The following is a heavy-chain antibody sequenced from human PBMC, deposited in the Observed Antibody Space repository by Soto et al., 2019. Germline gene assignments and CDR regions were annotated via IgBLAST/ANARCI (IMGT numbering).Heavy chain of an antibody. V-gene: IGHV3-23*01. CDR1: GFTFSSYA. CDR2: ISGSGGST. J-gene: IGHJ6*02. Sequence: EVQLLESGGGLVQPGGSLRLSCAASGFTFSSYAMSWVRQAPGKGLEWVSAISGSGGSTYYADSVKGRFTISRDNSQNTLYLQMNSLRAEDTAVYYCAKITTTLYYYYYGMDVWGQGTTVTVSS. CDR3: AKITTTLYYYYYGMDV. D-gene: IGHD4-4*01.